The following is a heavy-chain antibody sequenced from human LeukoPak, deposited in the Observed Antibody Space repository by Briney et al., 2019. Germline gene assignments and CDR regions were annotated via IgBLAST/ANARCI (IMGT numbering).Heavy chain of an antibody. CDR1: GFTFSSYA. Sequence: PGRSLRLSCAASGFTFSSYAMRWVRQAPGKGLEWVAVISYDGSNKYYADSVKGRFTISRDNSKNTLYLQMNSLRAEDTAVYYCAKDRGDIVVLYYFDYWGQGTLVTVSS. CDR3: AKDRGDIVVLYYFDY. CDR2: ISYDGSNK. D-gene: IGHD2-15*01. V-gene: IGHV3-30-3*01. J-gene: IGHJ4*02.